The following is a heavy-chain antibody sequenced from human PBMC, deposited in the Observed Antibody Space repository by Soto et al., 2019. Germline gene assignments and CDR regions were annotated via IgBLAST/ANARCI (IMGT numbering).Heavy chain of an antibody. J-gene: IGHJ6*02. Sequence: QVQLVESGGGVVQPGRSLRLSCAASGFTFSSYGMHWVRQAPGKGLEWVAVISYDGSNKYYADYVKGRFTISRDNSKNTQFLQKNSLRAEDTVLYDCAKVCPYYNGSESYYKSPRYYYYGMDVWGQGTTVTVSS. CDR2: ISYDGSNK. CDR3: AKVCPYYNGSESYYKSPRYYYYGMDV. V-gene: IGHV3-30*18. D-gene: IGHD3-10*01. CDR1: GFTFSSYG.